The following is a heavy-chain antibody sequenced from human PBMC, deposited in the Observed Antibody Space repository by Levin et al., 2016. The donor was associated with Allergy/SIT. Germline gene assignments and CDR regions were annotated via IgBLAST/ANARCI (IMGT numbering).Heavy chain of an antibody. CDR2: ISSSSSYI. V-gene: IGHV3-21*01. CDR1: GFTFSSYS. D-gene: IGHD3-3*01. CDR3: ARDLKRFLEWLFHHGMDV. J-gene: IGHJ6*02. Sequence: GESLKISCAASGFTFSSYSMNWVRQAPGKGLEWVSSISSSSSYIYYADSVKGRFTISRDNAKNSLYLQMNSLRAEDTAVYYCARDLKRFLEWLFHHGMDVWGQGTTVTVSS.